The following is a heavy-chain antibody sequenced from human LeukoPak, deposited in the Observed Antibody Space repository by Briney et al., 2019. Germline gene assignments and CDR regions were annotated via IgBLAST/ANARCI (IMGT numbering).Heavy chain of an antibody. J-gene: IGHJ4*02. CDR2: INPNSGGT. CDR1: GYTFTGYY. CDR3: ARTYCAEDCSIRYFDY. Sequence: ASVKVSCKASGYTFTGYYIHWVRQAPGQGLEWMGWINPNSGGTNYAQKFQGRVTMTRDKSTSTVYMELSSLTSDDTAVYYCARTYCAEDCSIRYFDYWGQGTLVTVSS. D-gene: IGHD2-21*02. V-gene: IGHV1-2*02.